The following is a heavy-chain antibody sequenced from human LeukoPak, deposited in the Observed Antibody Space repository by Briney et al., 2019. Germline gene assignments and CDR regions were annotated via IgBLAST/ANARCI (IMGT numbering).Heavy chain of an antibody. D-gene: IGHD2-2*01. J-gene: IGHJ4*02. Sequence: ASVKVSCKASGYTFTSHAMNWVRQAPGQGLEWMGWINTNTGNPTYAQGFTGRFVFSLDTSVSTAYLQISSLKAEDTAAYFCAKQGPGHCGSTSCYGVDYWGRGTLVTVSS. V-gene: IGHV7-4-1*02. CDR1: GYTFTSHA. CDR2: INTNTGNP. CDR3: AKQGPGHCGSTSCYGVDY.